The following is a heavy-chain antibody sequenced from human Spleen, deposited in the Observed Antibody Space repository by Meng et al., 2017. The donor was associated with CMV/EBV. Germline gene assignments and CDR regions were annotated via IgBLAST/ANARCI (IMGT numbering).Heavy chain of an antibody. V-gene: IGHV1-69*05. CDR2: IIPIFGTA. CDR1: GGTFSSYA. D-gene: IGHD6-19*01. J-gene: IGHJ4*02. Sequence: SVKVSCKASGGTFSSYAISWVRQAPGQGLEWMGGIIPIFGTANYAQKFQGRVTITTDESTSTAYMELSSLRSEDTAVYYCARDRQYSSGRYSSATFDYWGQGTVVTVSS. CDR3: ARDRQYSSGRYSSATFDY.